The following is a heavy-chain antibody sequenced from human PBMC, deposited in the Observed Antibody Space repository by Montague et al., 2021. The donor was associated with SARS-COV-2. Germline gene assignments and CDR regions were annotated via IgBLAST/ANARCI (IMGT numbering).Heavy chain of an antibody. Sequence: SETLSLTCTVSGGSISSYYWRWIRQPPGKGLEWIGYIHYSWSTNYNPSFKSRVTISVDTSMNQFSLKLSPVTAADTAVYYCARGIFTIPFIPAHYYMDVWGKGTTVTVSS. CDR3: ARGIFTIPFIPAHYYMDV. J-gene: IGHJ6*03. V-gene: IGHV4-59*01. D-gene: IGHD3-3*01. CDR2: IHYSWST. CDR1: GGSISSYY.